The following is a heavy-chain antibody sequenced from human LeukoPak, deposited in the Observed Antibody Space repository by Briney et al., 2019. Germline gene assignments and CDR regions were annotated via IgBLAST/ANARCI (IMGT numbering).Heavy chain of an antibody. CDR3: AGYCSGGSCYWRSGDY. CDR2: INHSGST. V-gene: IGHV4-34*01. D-gene: IGHD2-15*01. CDR1: GGSFSGYY. J-gene: IGHJ4*02. Sequence: SETLPLTCAVYGGSFSGYYWSWIRQPPGKGLEWIGEINHSGSTNYNPSLKSRVTISVDTSKNQFSLKLSSVTAADTAVYYCAGYCSGGSCYWRSGDYWGQGTLVTVSS.